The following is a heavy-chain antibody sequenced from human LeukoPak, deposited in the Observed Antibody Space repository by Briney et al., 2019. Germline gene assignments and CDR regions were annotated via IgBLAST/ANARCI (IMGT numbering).Heavy chain of an antibody. CDR2: IDISGSYT. D-gene: IGHD5-18*01. Sequence: GGSLRLSCAASGFTFTDYYMSWIRQAPGKGLEWVSYIDISGSYTNYADSVKGRFTISRDNAENSLYLQMNSLRAEDTAVYYCARDRSAVEDYWGQGTLSPSPQ. CDR1: GFTFTDYY. CDR3: ARDRSAVEDY. V-gene: IGHV3-11*06. J-gene: IGHJ4*02.